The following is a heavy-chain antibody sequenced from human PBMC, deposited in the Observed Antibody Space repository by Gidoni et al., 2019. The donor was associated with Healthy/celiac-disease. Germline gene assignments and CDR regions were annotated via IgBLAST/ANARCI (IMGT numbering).Heavy chain of an antibody. D-gene: IGHD4-17*01. J-gene: IGHJ4*02. CDR3: AHSSDYPPFDY. CDR1: GLSLSTSGVG. V-gene: IGHV2-5*02. Sequence: HITLKESGPTLVKPTQPLTLTCTFPGLSLSTSGVGVRWIRQPPGKALEWLALIYWDDDKRYSPSRKSRLTITKDTSKNQVVLTMTNMDPVDTATYYCAHSSDYPPFDYWGQGTLVTVSS. CDR2: IYWDDDK.